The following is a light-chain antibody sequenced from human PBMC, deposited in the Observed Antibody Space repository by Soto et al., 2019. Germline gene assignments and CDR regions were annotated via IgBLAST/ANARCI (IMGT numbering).Light chain of an antibody. Sequence: DIQMTQSPSSLSVSVGDRVTITCRASQNINSFLNWYQQKPGKAPKLLIYAASSLQSGVPSRFSGSGSGTDFPLTNSTLQPEDFATYYCQQSFNTPPLTFGGGTKVEMK. CDR2: AAS. V-gene: IGKV1-39*01. CDR3: QQSFNTPPLT. J-gene: IGKJ4*01. CDR1: QNINSF.